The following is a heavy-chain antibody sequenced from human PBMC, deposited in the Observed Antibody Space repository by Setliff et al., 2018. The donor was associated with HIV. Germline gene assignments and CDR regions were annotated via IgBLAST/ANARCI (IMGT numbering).Heavy chain of an antibody. CDR3: ARLGDSGYDFRGYFDY. CDR1: DDSLSRSDFY. J-gene: IGHJ4*02. Sequence: SETLSLTCTVTDDSLSRSDFYWAWIRQPPEKGLEWVASIYDTGDTHYNPSLKSRVTMSVDTSRNQFSLKLTSVTAADTALYFCARLGDSGYDFRGYFDYWGQGKLVTVSS. V-gene: IGHV4-39*07. CDR2: IYDTGDT. D-gene: IGHD5-12*01.